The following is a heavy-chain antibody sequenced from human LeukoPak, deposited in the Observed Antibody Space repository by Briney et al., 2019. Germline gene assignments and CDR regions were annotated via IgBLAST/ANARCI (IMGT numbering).Heavy chain of an antibody. CDR2: ICDNGGST. J-gene: IGHJ4*02. CDR3: AKVVGPFDY. V-gene: IGHV3-23*01. D-gene: IGHD1-26*01. Sequence: GGSLRLSCAASGFTFLSYAMTWVRPAPGKGLEWGSSICDNGGSTYYADSVKGRFTISRDNSKNTLFLQMYSLRAEDTAVYSCAKVVGPFDYWGQGTLVTVSS. CDR1: GFTFLSYA.